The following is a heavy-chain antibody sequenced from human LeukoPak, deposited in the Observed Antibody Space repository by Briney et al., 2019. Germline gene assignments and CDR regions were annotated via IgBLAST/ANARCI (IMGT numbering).Heavy chain of an antibody. D-gene: IGHD3-22*01. J-gene: IGHJ4*02. CDR3: ARHSSGYYFGY. CDR2: IYYSGST. V-gene: IGHV4-39*01. CDR1: GGSISSSSYY. Sequence: SETLSLTCTVSGGSISSSSYYWGWIRQPPGKGLEWIGSIYYSGSTYYNPSLKSRVTISVDTSKNQFSLKLSSVTAADTAVYYCARHSSGYYFGYWGQGTLDTVSS.